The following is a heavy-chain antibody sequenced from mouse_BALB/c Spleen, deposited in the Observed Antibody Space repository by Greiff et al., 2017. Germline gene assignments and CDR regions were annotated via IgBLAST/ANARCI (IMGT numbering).Heavy chain of an antibody. CDR2: ISSGGSDT. J-gene: IGHJ4*01. CDR1: GFTFSSYT. CDR3: TRERASHGNYAMDY. V-gene: IGHV5-6-4*01. Sequence: EVKLMESGGGLVKPGGSLKLSCAASGFTFSSYTMSWVRQTPEKRLEWVATISSGGSDTYYPDSVKGRFTISIDNAKNTLYLQMSSLKSEDTAMYYCTRERASHGNYAMDYWGQGTSVTVSA. D-gene: IGHD2-1*01.